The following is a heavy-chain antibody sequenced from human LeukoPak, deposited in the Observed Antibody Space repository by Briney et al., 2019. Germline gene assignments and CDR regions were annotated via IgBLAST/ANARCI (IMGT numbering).Heavy chain of an antibody. CDR3: ASPYDILTGYPY. D-gene: IGHD3-9*01. CDR1: GVSISSGHYF. V-gene: IGHV4-39*01. J-gene: IGHJ4*02. CDR2: IYYSGST. Sequence: SETLSLTCTVSGVSISSGHYFWAWIRQPPGKGLEWIGSIYYSGSTYYNPSLKSRVTISVDTSKNQFSLKLSSVTAADTAVYYCASPYDILTGYPYWGQGTLVTVSS.